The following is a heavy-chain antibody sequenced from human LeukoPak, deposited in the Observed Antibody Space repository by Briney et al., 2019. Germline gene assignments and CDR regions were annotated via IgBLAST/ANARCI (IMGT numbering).Heavy chain of an antibody. D-gene: IGHD6-13*01. J-gene: IGHJ4*02. Sequence: SETLSLTCTVSGGSISSGGYYWSRIRQPPGKGLEWIGYIYHSGSTYYNPSLKSRVTISVDRSKNQFSLKLSSVTAADTAVYYCARGISDFDYWGQGTLVTVSS. CDR3: ARGISDFDY. CDR1: GGSISSGGYY. V-gene: IGHV4-30-2*01. CDR2: IYHSGST.